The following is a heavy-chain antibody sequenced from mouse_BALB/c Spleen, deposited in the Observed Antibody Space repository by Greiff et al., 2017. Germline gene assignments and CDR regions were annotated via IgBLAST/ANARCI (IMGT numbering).Heavy chain of an antibody. D-gene: IGHD2-3*01. J-gene: IGHJ3*01. CDR2: ISSGGSYT. Sequence: EVNVVESGGGLVKPGGSLKLSCAASGFTFSSYAMSWVRQSPEKRLEWVAEISSGGSYTYYPDTVTGRFTISRDNAKNTLYLEMSSLRSEDTAMYYCAREDGSCAYWGQGTLVTVSA. CDR3: AREDGSCAY. CDR1: GFTFSSYA. V-gene: IGHV5-9-4*01.